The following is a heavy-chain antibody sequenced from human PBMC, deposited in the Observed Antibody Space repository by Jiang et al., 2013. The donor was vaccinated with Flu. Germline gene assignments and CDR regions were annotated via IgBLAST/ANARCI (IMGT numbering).Heavy chain of an antibody. Sequence: GSGLVKPSQTLSLTCTVSGGSISSGGYYWSWIRQHPGKGLEWIGYIYYSGSTYYNPSLKSRVTISVDTSKNQFSLKLSSVTAADTAVYYCARSPVEPAAIRGGWFDPWGQGTLVTVSS. CDR3: ARSPVEPAAIRGGWFDP. V-gene: IGHV4-31*03. CDR2: IYYSGST. CDR1: GGSISSGGYY. J-gene: IGHJ5*02. D-gene: IGHD2-2*02.